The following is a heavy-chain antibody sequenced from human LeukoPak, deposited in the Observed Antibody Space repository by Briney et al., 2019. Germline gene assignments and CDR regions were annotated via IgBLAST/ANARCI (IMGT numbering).Heavy chain of an antibody. CDR1: GGSISSYY. CDR3: ARALQPGVYAFDI. V-gene: IGHV4-59*01. D-gene: IGHD6-13*01. J-gene: IGHJ3*02. Sequence: SETLSLTCTVSGGSISSYYWSWIRQPPGEGLEWIGYIYYSGSTNYNPSLKSRVTISVDTSKNQFSLKLSSVTAADTAVYYCARALQPGVYAFDIWGQGTMVTVSS. CDR2: IYYSGST.